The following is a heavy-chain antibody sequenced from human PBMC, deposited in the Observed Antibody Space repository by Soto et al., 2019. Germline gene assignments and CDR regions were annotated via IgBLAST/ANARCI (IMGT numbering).Heavy chain of an antibody. V-gene: IGHV3-23*01. CDR1: GFTFSSYA. CDR3: AKGIEWELPFAYYGMDV. D-gene: IGHD1-26*01. J-gene: IGHJ6*02. CDR2: ISGSGGST. Sequence: GGSLRLSCAASGFTFSSYAMSWVRQAPGKGLEWVSAISGSGGSTYYADSVKGRFTISRDNSKNTLYLQMNSLRAEDTAVYYCAKGIEWELPFAYYGMDVWGQGTTVTVSS.